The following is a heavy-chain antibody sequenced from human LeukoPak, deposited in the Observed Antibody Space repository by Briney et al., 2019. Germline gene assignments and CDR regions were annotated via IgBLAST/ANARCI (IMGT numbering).Heavy chain of an antibody. D-gene: IGHD6-6*01. CDR3: ARRAVYSSSFDY. Sequence: SETLSLTCAVYGGSFSGYYWSWIRQPPGKGLEWIGEINHSGSTNYNPSLKSRVTISVDTSKNQFSLKLSSVTAADTAVYYCARRAVYSSSFDYWGQGTLVTVSS. CDR2: INHSGST. CDR1: GGSFSGYY. J-gene: IGHJ4*02. V-gene: IGHV4-34*01.